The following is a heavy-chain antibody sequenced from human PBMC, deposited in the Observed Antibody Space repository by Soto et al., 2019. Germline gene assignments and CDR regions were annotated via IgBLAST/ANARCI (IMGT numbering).Heavy chain of an antibody. V-gene: IGHV3-21*01. CDR1: GFTFSSYS. Sequence: EVQLVESGGGLVKPGGSLRLSCAASGFTFSSYSMNWVRQAPGTGLEWVSSISSSSSDIYYADSVKGRYTMSRNNAKNTKYLKGNSLRAEDTAVDYWARVRGTRITFGGVIGPGGLSGGQGTLVAVSS. D-gene: IGHD3-16*02. CDR3: ARVRGTRITFGGVIGPGGLS. J-gene: IGHJ4*02. CDR2: ISSSSSDI.